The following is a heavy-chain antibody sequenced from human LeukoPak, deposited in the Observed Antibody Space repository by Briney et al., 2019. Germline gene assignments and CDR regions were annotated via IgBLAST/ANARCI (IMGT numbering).Heavy chain of an antibody. Sequence: ASVKVSCKASGGTFSSYAISWVRQAPGQGLEWMGRIIPIFGTANYAQKFQGRVTITTDESTSTAYMELSSLRSEGTAVYYCARGRITIFGERWFDPWGQGTLVTVSS. CDR2: IIPIFGTA. D-gene: IGHD3-3*01. J-gene: IGHJ5*02. CDR1: GGTFSSYA. CDR3: ARGRITIFGERWFDP. V-gene: IGHV1-69*05.